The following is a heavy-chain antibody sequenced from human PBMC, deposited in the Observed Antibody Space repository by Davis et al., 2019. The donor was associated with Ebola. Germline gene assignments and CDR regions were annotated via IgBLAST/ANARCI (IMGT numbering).Heavy chain of an antibody. D-gene: IGHD3-16*01. CDR2: VSYDGRHK. Sequence: GESLKISCAASAFTFSLFAMHWVRQAPGKGLQWVAVVSYDGRHKYYADSVKGRFTISRDNSRNTLYLQMNGLRVEDTSVYYCAREPSLGVFDYWGQGTLVTVSS. CDR3: AREPSLGVFDY. V-gene: IGHV3-30*14. J-gene: IGHJ4*02. CDR1: AFTFSLFA.